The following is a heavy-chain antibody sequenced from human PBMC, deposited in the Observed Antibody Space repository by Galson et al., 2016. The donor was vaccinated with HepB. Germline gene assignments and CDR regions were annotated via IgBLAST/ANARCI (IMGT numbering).Heavy chain of an antibody. V-gene: IGHV4-34*01. D-gene: IGHD1-1*01. CDR3: ASGRRVKQSDKRRYPLY. CDR2: ISHNGDT. J-gene: IGHJ4*02. CDR1: GGSFSGFY. Sequence: SETLSLTCAVSGGSFSGFYWTWIRQSLGKGLEWIGEISHNGDTIYSPSLKSRVTMSVDTSKNQFSLSLKSVIAADTALYYLASGRRVKQSDKRRYPLYRGQGTLGTVSS.